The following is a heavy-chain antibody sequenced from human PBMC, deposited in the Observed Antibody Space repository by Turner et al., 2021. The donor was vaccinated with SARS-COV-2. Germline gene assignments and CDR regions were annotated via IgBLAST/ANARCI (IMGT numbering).Heavy chain of an antibody. J-gene: IGHJ6*02. V-gene: IGHV1-18*01. CDR1: GYTVASYG. CDR2: ISAYNGNT. Sequence: QVQLVQSGAEVKKPGASVKVSCKASGYTVASYGISWVRQAPGQGLEWMGWISAYNGNTNYAQKLQGRVTMTTDTSTSTAYMELRSLRSDDTAVYYCARLRYYGSGSYLALPDYGMDVWGQGTTVTVSS. D-gene: IGHD3-10*01. CDR3: ARLRYYGSGSYLALPDYGMDV.